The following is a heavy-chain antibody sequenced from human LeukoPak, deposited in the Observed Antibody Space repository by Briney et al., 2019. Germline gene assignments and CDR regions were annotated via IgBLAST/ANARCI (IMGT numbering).Heavy chain of an antibody. Sequence: GESLKISCKGSGYRFTTYWIAWVRQMPGKGLEWMGIIYPGDSDTRYSPSFQGQVTISADKSISTAYLQWSGLKASDTAMYYCARGRYCTSTSCSHFDYRGQGTLVTVSS. D-gene: IGHD2-2*01. CDR1: GYRFTTYW. J-gene: IGHJ4*02. V-gene: IGHV5-51*01. CDR2: IYPGDSDT. CDR3: ARGRYCTSTSCSHFDY.